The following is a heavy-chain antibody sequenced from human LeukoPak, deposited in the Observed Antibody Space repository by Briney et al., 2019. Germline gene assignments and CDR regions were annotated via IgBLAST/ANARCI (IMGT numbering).Heavy chain of an antibody. J-gene: IGHJ4*02. CDR1: GGSISSYY. CDR3: AGGKQWLAFDY. D-gene: IGHD6-19*01. V-gene: IGHV4-59*01. Sequence: PSETLSLTCTVSGGSISSYYWSWIRQPPGKGLEWIGYIYYGGSTNYNPSLKSRVTISVDTSKNQFSLKLSSVTAADTAVYYCAGGKQWLAFDYWGQGTLVTVSS. CDR2: IYYGGST.